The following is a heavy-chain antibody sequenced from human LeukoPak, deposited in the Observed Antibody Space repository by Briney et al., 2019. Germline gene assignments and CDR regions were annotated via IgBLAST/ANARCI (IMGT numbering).Heavy chain of an antibody. CDR1: GDSISSGDYY. V-gene: IGHV4-61*02. Sequence: SETLSLTCTVSGDSISSGDYYWSWIRQPAGKGLEWIGRISSSGSTYYNPSLKSRVTISVDTSKNQFSLKLSSVTAADTAVYYCARDQYSSSWYDGAFDIWGQGTMVTVSS. J-gene: IGHJ3*02. CDR3: ARDQYSSSWYDGAFDI. D-gene: IGHD6-13*01. CDR2: ISSSGST.